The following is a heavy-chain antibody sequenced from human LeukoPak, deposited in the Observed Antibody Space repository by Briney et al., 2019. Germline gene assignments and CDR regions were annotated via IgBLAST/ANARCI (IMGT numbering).Heavy chain of an antibody. CDR1: GGSISSGDYD. V-gene: IGHV4-30-4*08. Sequence: SETLSLTCTVSGGSISSGDYDWSWIRQPPGKGLEWIGYIYYSGSTYYNPSLKSRFTISVDTSKNQFSLKLSSVTAADTAVYYCARAPTYGSGSYAIDPWGQGTLVTVSS. CDR3: ARAPTYGSGSYAIDP. J-gene: IGHJ5*02. D-gene: IGHD3-10*01. CDR2: IYYSGST.